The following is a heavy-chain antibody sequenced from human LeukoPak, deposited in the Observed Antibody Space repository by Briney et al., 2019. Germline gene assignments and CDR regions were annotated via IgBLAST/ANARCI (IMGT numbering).Heavy chain of an antibody. CDR3: ARHWDY. Sequence: SETLSLTCTVSGGSTSNYFCTWLRQSAGKGLEWIGRIHTSGSTNYNPSLKSRVTISVDTSKNLFSLKLSSVTAADTAVYYCARHWDYWGQGTLVTVSS. CDR1: GGSTSNYF. V-gene: IGHV4-4*07. CDR2: IHTSGST. J-gene: IGHJ4*02.